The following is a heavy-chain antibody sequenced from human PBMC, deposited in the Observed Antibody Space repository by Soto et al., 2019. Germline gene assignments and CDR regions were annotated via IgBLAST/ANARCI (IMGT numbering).Heavy chain of an antibody. CDR1: GVSITCYK. J-gene: IGHJ4*02. D-gene: IGHD2-15*01. V-gene: IGHV4-59*01. CDR3: AREWSAFDY. CDR2: MYSSGSS. Sequence: SETLSLTCTVSGVSITCYKWSWIRQSPGKGLEWIAYMYSSGSSSYNPSLKSRVTISVDTSRNQYSLQLNSATAADTAVYYCAREWSAFDYWGPGILVTVAS.